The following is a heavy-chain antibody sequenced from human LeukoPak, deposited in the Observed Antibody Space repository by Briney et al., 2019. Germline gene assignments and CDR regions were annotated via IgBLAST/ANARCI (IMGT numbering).Heavy chain of an antibody. D-gene: IGHD1/OR15-1a*01. J-gene: IGHJ4*02. V-gene: IGHV3-7*05. Sequence: PGGSLRPSCAACGVTRTAVRTSWVRQAPGKGLEWVANINQVGSEKYYVDSVKGRFTISRDNAKNSLYLQMNSLRADETAVYYYARKQSEPGASFGYWGQGTLVTVSS. CDR2: INQVGSEK. CDR1: GVTRTAVR. CDR3: ARKQSEPGASFGY.